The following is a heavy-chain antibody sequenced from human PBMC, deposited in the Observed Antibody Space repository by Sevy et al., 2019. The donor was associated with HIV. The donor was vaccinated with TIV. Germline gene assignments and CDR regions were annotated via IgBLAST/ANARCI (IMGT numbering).Heavy chain of an antibody. CDR2: ISYDGSNK. CDR1: GFTFSSYG. D-gene: IGHD3-22*01. J-gene: IGHJ4*02. Sequence: GGSLRLSCAASGFTFSSYGMHWVRQAPGKGLEWVAVISYDGSNKYYADSVKGRFTISRDNSKNTLYLQMNSLRAEDTAVYYCARPSAYYDSSGPYFDYWGQGTLVTVSS. CDR3: ARPSAYYDSSGPYFDY. V-gene: IGHV3-30*03.